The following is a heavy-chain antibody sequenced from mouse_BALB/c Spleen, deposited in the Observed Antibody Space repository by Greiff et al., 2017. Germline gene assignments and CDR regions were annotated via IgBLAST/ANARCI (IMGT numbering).Heavy chain of an antibody. Sequence: VQLKESGGGLVKPGGSLKLSCAASGFTFSSYAMSWVRQTPEKRLEWVATISSGGSYTYYPDSVKGRFTISRDNAKNTLYLQMSSLRSEDTAMYYCASEGGYLHYYAMDYWGQGTSVTVSS. CDR3: ASEGGYLHYYAMDY. CDR1: GFTFSSYA. J-gene: IGHJ4*01. CDR2: ISSGGSYT. V-gene: IGHV5-9-3*01. D-gene: IGHD2-2*01.